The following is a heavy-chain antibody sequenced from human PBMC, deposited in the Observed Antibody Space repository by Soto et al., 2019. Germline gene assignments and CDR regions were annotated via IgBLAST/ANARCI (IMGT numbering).Heavy chain of an antibody. CDR1: GYTFTGYY. J-gene: IGHJ5*02. CDR2: INPNSGGT. Sequence: ASVKVSCKASGYTFTGYYMHWVRQAPGQGLEWMGWINPNSGGTNYAQKFQGRVTMTRDTSISTAYMELSRLRSDDTAVYYCASFMMIGEFDTGDTSTNWFDPWGQGTLVTVSS. V-gene: IGHV1-2*02. D-gene: IGHD3-10*02. CDR3: ASFMMIGEFDTGDTSTNWFDP.